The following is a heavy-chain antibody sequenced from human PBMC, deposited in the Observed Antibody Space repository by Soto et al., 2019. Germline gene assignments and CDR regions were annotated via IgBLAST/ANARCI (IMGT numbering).Heavy chain of an antibody. CDR3: GRLEGLATISDFFDH. Sequence: PGGSLRLSCAASGFTVSSNYMSWVRQAPGKGLEWIGSVYYSGSTYYNPSLESRVTISVDKSKNQFSLKLMSLSAADTAVYYCGRLEGLATISDFFDHWVQGALVTVST. CDR2: VYYSGST. D-gene: IGHD3-9*01. CDR1: GFTVSSNY. J-gene: IGHJ4*02. V-gene: IGHV4-39*01.